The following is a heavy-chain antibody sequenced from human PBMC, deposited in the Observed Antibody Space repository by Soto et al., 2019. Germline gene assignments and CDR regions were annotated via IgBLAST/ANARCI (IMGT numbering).Heavy chain of an antibody. CDR3: ARYSYDSSGFYTWFDP. Sequence: SHPISHPNSVSNDTSRNHDWRRISKQTGKGLDWIGYIDYSGRTKYTSSLKSRVTISVDTSRNQFSLKLTSVTAADTAVYFCARYSYDSSGFYTWFDPWRHGTLVIV. D-gene: IGHD3-22*01. CDR2: IDYSGRT. J-gene: IGHJ5*02. V-gene: IGHV4-59*08. CDR1: NDTSRNHD.